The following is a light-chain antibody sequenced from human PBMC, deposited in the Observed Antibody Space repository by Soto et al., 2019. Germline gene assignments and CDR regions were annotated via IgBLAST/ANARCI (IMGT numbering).Light chain of an antibody. CDR2: GAS. CDR3: QQYNNWPPLT. CDR1: QSVSSN. J-gene: IGKJ4*01. Sequence: EIVMTQSPATLSVSPGERATLSCRASQSVSSNLAWYQQTPGQAPRLLIYGASTRATGIPARFSGSGSGTEFTLTISSLQSEDFAVYDCQQYNNWPPLTFGGGTKVEIK. V-gene: IGKV3-15*01.